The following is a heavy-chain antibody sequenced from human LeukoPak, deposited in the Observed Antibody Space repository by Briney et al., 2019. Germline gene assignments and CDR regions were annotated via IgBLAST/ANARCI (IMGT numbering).Heavy chain of an antibody. CDR2: ISGSGGST. J-gene: IGHJ4*02. CDR3: ARDSSGTFGYSSSWYFDY. V-gene: IGHV3-23*01. CDR1: GFTFSSYA. D-gene: IGHD6-13*01. Sequence: GGPLRLSCAASGFTFSSYAMSWVRQAPGKGLEWVSAISGSGGSTYYADSVKGRFTISRDNSKNTLYLQMNSLRAEDTAVYYCARDSSGTFGYSSSWYFDYWGQGTLVTVSS.